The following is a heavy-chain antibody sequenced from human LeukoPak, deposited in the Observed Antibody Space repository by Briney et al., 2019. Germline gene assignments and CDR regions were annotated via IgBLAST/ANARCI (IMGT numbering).Heavy chain of an antibody. J-gene: IGHJ5*02. V-gene: IGHV1-24*01. CDR2: FDPEDGET. CDR3: ATASYGSGSYYNRCWFDP. D-gene: IGHD3-10*01. CDR1: GYTLTELS. Sequence: ASVKVSCKVSGYTLTELSMHWVRQAPGKGLEWMGGFDPEDGETIYAQKFQGRVTMTEDTSTDTAYMGLSSLRSEDTAVYYCATASYGSGSYYNRCWFDPWGQGTLVTASS.